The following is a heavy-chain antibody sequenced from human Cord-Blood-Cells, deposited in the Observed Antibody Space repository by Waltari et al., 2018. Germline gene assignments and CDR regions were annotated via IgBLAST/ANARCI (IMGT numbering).Heavy chain of an antibody. CDR2: IYYSGST. Sequence: LVRPSETLSLTCTVSGGSISSYYWSWIRQPPGKGLEWIGYIYYSGSTNYNPSLKSRVTISVDTSKNQFSLKLSSVTAADTAVYYCASQGDSGSYWAFDIWGQGTMVTVSS. CDR1: GGSISSYY. V-gene: IGHV4-59*08. D-gene: IGHD1-26*01. CDR3: ASQGDSGSYWAFDI. J-gene: IGHJ3*02.